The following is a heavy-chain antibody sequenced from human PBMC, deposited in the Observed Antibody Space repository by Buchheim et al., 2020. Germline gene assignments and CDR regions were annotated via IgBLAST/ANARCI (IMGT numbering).Heavy chain of an antibody. CDR2: IYTGGST. CDR1: GGSMTSGNYF. J-gene: IGHJ6*02. V-gene: IGHV4-61*02. CDR3: ASHEGDYYGSDYHYYGMDV. D-gene: IGHD3-10*01. Sequence: QVQLRESGPGLVKTSQTLSLTCSVSGGSMTSGNYFWSWIRQPAGKGLEWIGRIYTGGSTDYNPSLKSRLTISMDTSKNQSSLNLSSVTAADTARYYCASHEGDYYGSDYHYYGMDVWGQGTT.